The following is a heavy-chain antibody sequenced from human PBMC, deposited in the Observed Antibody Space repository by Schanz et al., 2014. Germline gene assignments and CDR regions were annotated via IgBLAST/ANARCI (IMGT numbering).Heavy chain of an antibody. CDR3: TRRGYRYALSAFDI. V-gene: IGHV1-18*01. CDR1: GYTFTTYY. D-gene: IGHD5-18*01. Sequence: QVQLLQSGAEVKKPGASMKVSCKASGYTFTTYYMLWVRQAPGQGLEWMGWITAYNGDTNYALKLHGRGTMITATSTGTAYMELRSLRSDDTALYYCTRRGYRYALSAFDIWGQGTMVTVSS. J-gene: IGHJ3*02. CDR2: ITAYNGDT.